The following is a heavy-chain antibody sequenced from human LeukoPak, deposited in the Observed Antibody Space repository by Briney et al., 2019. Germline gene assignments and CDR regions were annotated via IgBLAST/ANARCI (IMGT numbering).Heavy chain of an antibody. CDR2: IYYSGST. V-gene: IGHV4-59*01. CDR1: GGSTNSFY. D-gene: IGHD3-10*01. J-gene: IGHJ6*04. Sequence: SETLSLTCTVSGGSTNSFYWSWIRQPPGGGLEWIGYIYYSGSTNYNPSLKSRVTISVDTSKNQFSLKLSSVTAADTAVYCCARLARVSLIRGVTGYHSLDVWGKGTKVTVSS. CDR3: ARLARVSLIRGVTGYHSLDV.